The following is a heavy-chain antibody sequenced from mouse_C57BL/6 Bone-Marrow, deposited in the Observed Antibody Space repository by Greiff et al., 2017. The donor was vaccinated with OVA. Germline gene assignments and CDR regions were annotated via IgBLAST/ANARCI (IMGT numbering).Heavy chain of an antibody. CDR3: ARENWDPFDY. CDR2: ISDGGSYT. Sequence: EVKLVESGGGLVKPGGSLKLSCAASGFTFSSYAMSWVRQTPEKRLEWVATISDGGSYTYYPDNVKGRFTISRDNAKNNLYLQISHLKSEDTAMYYCARENWDPFDYWGQGTTLTVSS. J-gene: IGHJ2*01. D-gene: IGHD4-1*01. V-gene: IGHV5-4*01. CDR1: GFTFSSYA.